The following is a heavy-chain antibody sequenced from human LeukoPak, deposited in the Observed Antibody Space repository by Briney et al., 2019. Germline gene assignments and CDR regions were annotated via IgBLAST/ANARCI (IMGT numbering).Heavy chain of an antibody. CDR3: AKVWTFYGSGSYYNHNPSDY. CDR2: ISYDGSNK. CDR1: GFTFSSYA. Sequence: GGSLRLSCAASGFTFSSYAMHWVRQAPGKGLEWVAVISYDGSNKYYADSVKGRFTISRDNSKNTLYLQMNSLRAEDTAVYYCAKVWTFYGSGSYYNHNPSDYWGQGTLVTVSS. D-gene: IGHD3-10*01. V-gene: IGHV3-30*04. J-gene: IGHJ4*02.